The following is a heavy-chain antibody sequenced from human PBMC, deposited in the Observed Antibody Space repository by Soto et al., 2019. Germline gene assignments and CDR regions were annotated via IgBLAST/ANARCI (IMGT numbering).Heavy chain of an antibody. Sequence: ASVKVSCKASGYTFTSYDINWVRQATGQGLEWMGWMNPNSGNTGYAQKFQGRVTMTRDTSTSTVYMELSTLRSEDTAVYYCARDRDGYNGAFDYWGQGTLVTVSS. V-gene: IGHV1-8*01. CDR2: MNPNSGNT. CDR1: GYTFTSYD. D-gene: IGHD5-12*01. CDR3: ARDRDGYNGAFDY. J-gene: IGHJ4*02.